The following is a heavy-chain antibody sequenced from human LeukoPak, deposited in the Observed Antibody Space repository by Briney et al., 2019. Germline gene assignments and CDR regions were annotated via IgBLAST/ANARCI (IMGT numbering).Heavy chain of an antibody. J-gene: IGHJ4*02. CDR1: GGSISGYY. CDR2: IYYSGST. CDR3: ARVGQYIADYFDY. Sequence: SETLSLTCTVSGGSISGYYWSWIRQPPGEGLEWIACIYYSGSTNYNPSLKSRVTISVATSKNQFSLKLNSMTAADTAVYYCARVGQYIADYFDYWGQGTLVTVSS. D-gene: IGHD1-1*01. V-gene: IGHV4-59*01.